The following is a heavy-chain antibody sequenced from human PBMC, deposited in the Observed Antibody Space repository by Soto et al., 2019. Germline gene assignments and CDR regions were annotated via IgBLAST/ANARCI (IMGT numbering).Heavy chain of an antibody. J-gene: IGHJ4*02. CDR1: GGTFNSYL. V-gene: IGHV1-69*06. D-gene: IGHD2-2*01. Sequence: QVQLVQSGAEVKNPVSSVKVSCKTSGGTFNSYLIDWVRQAPGQGLEWMGGIIPAFGTAKYAQKFQGRVTITADKSTTTAYMELSTLTSEDTAVYYCARGLDQPPVGLYFDTWGQGTLVTVSS. CDR2: IIPAFGTA. CDR3: ARGLDQPPVGLYFDT.